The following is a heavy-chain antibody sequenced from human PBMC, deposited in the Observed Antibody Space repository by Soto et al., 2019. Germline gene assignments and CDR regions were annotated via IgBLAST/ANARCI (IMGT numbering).Heavy chain of an antibody. V-gene: IGHV1-69*06. CDR1: GGTFSSYA. CDR3: ARARIPFFGVATNDAFDI. CDR2: IIPIFGTA. J-gene: IGHJ3*02. Sequence: GASVKVSCKASGGTFSSYAISWVRQAPGQGLEWMGGIIPIFGTANYAQKFQGRVTITADKSTSTAYMELSSLRSEDTAVYYCARARIPFFGVATNDAFDIGGKGTRVTVSS. D-gene: IGHD3-3*01.